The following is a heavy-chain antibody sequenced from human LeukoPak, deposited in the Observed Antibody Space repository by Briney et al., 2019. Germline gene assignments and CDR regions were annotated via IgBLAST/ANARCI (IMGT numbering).Heavy chain of an antibody. CDR3: ARETTSIAVAGFDY. V-gene: IGHV3-11*05. Sequence: NSGGSLRLSCAASGFTFSDYDMSWIRQAPGKGLEWVSDISSSSSYTNYADSVKGRFTISRDNAKNSLYLQMNSLRAEDTAVYYCARETTSIAVAGFDYWGQGTLVTVSS. CDR1: GFTFSDYD. D-gene: IGHD6-19*01. CDR2: ISSSSSYT. J-gene: IGHJ4*02.